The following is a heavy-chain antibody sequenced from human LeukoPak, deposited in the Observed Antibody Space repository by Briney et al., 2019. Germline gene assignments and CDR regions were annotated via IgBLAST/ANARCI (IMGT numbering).Heavy chain of an antibody. J-gene: IGHJ5*02. Sequence: ASVKVSCKASGGTFSGYAISWVRQAPGQGLEWMGGIIPIFGTANYAQKFQGRVTITADESTSTAYMELSSLRSEDTAVYYCASFTVAGTGDNWFDPWGQGTLVTVSS. CDR1: GGTFSGYA. D-gene: IGHD6-19*01. CDR2: IIPIFGTA. V-gene: IGHV1-69*13. CDR3: ASFTVAGTGDNWFDP.